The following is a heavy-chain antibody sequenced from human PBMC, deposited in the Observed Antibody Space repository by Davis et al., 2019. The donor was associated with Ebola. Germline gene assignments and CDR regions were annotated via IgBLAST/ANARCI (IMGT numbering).Heavy chain of an antibody. D-gene: IGHD5-12*01. J-gene: IGHJ4*02. CDR2: INPIFGTA. CDR1: RGTFRSYA. Sequence: AASVKVSRKASRGTFRSYAISWVRQAPGQGLEWMGGINPIFGTANHAQKFQGRVTITADESTSTAYMELSSLRSEDTAVYYCARLWLTESFDYWGQGTLVTVSS. V-gene: IGHV1-69*13. CDR3: ARLWLTESFDY.